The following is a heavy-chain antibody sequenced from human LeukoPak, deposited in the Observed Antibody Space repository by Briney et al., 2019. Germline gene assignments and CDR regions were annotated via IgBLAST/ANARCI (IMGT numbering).Heavy chain of an antibody. Sequence: HAGGSLRLSCAASGFTFSSYAMSWVRQAPGKGLEWVSTIRASGGSTYYADSVKGRFTISRDNSKNTVALQMNSQRAEDTAVYYCARVIVFMSTGPHLDYWGQGTLAIVSS. CDR3: ARVIVFMSTGPHLDY. CDR2: IRASGGST. CDR1: GFTFSSYA. V-gene: IGHV3-23*01. J-gene: IGHJ4*02. D-gene: IGHD3-16*01.